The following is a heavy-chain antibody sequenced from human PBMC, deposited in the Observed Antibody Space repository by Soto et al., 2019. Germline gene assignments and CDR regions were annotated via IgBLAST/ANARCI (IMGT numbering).Heavy chain of an antibody. Sequence: QVQLVESGGGVVQPGRSLRLSCAASGFTFSSYGMHWVRQAPGKALEWVAVIWYDGSNKYYADSVKGRFTISRDNSKNTLYLQMNSLRAEDTAVYYCARDYGGNPDCWGQGTLVTVSS. D-gene: IGHD4-17*01. CDR1: GFTFSSYG. J-gene: IGHJ4*02. V-gene: IGHV3-33*01. CDR2: IWYDGSNK. CDR3: ARDYGGNPDC.